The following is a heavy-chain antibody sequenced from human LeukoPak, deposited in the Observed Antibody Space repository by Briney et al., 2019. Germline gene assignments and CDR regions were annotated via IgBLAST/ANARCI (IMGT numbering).Heavy chain of an antibody. V-gene: IGHV3-7*03. CDR1: GFTFEHYW. Sequence: PGGSLRLSCAASGFTFEHYWRRGLRQAPGKGLEWVATIKGDGSKKDYVDSVRGQFTVSIDNAKDSLYLQMSSLRVEDTAIYYCESTTGPWGQGPLVRVSS. CDR2: IKGDGSKK. D-gene: IGHD1-7*01. J-gene: IGHJ5*02. CDR3: ESTTGP.